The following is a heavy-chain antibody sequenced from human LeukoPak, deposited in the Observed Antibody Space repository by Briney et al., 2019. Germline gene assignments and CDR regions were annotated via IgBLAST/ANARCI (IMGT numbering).Heavy chain of an antibody. CDR3: ASGSLYYPD. V-gene: IGHV7-4-1*02. CDR1: GYTFTNYG. J-gene: IGHJ4*02. D-gene: IGHD2-8*01. CDR2: INTNTGNP. Sequence: ASVTVSCKASGYTFTNYGISWVRQAPGQGLEWMGWINTNTGNPTYAQGFTGRFVFSLDTSVSTAYLQISSLKAEDTAVYYCASGSLYYPDWGQGTLVTVSS.